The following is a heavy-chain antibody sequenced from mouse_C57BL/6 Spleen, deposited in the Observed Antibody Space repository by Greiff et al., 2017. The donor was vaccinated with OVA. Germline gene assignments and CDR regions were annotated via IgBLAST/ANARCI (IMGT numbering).Heavy chain of an antibody. D-gene: IGHD2-5*01. CDR3: ARERGDYYSNYDGAMDD. V-gene: IGHV1-18*01. CDR1: GYTFTDYN. J-gene: IGHJ4*01. CDR2: INPNNGGT. Sequence: EVQLKESGPELVKPGASVKIPCKASGYTFTDYNMDWVKQSHGKSLEWIGDINPNNGGTIYNQKFKGKATLTVDKSSSTAYMELRSLTSEDTAVYYCARERGDYYSNYDGAMDDWGQGTSVTVSS.